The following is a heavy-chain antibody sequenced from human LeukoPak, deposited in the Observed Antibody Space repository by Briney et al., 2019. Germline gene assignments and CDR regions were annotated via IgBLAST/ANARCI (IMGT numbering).Heavy chain of an antibody. CDR2: INQDGSTK. V-gene: IGHV3-7*01. J-gene: IGHJ4*02. D-gene: IGHD1-26*01. Sequence: GGSLRLSCAASGFTFSNSWMAWVRQAPGKGLEWVANINQDGSTKHYADSLKGRFTISRDNPKNSVYVQMNSLRADDTAVYYCARDTDGSLDYWGQGILVTVAS. CDR3: ARDTDGSLDY. CDR1: GFTFSNSW.